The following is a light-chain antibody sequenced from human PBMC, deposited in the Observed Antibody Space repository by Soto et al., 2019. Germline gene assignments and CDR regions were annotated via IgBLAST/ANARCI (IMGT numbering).Light chain of an antibody. V-gene: IGKV3-15*01. CDR3: QQYNDWPRT. CDR1: QSVGSS. J-gene: IGKJ1*01. Sequence: IVLTQSPASLCLAPGERVALSCRASQSVGSSLAWYQQKPGQAPRLLIYGASTRATGSPDRFSASGSATEFTLTISSLQSEDFAVYYCQQYNDWPRTFGQGTKVDIK. CDR2: GAS.